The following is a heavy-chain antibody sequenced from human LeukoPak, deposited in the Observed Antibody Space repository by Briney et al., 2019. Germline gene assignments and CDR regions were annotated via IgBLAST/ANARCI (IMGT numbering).Heavy chain of an antibody. CDR2: ICANDGNT. CDR3: AKGSGSSCYSPCDY. D-gene: IGHD2-15*01. J-gene: IGHJ4*02. Sequence: GGSLRLSCAASGFTFSSYAMSWVRQAPGKGLEWVSVICANDGNTYYADAVKGRFSISRDNSKDTLYLQMDSLRAEDTAVYYCAKGSGSSCYSPCDYWGQGILVTVSS. V-gene: IGHV3-23*01. CDR1: GFTFSSYA.